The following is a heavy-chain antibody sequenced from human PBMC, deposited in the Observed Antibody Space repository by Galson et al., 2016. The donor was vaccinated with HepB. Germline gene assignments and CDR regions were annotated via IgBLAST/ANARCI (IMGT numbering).Heavy chain of an antibody. CDR1: GDSISTLNW. J-gene: IGHJ4*02. CDR2: IYNSGTT. D-gene: IGHD2-15*01. CDR3: ASGRGYGPLFDY. Sequence: ETLSLTCAVSGDSISTLNWWSWVRQPPGKGLVWIGYIYNSGTTYYNPSLNSRVAISVDTSKSQFSLKLTSGTVADTAVYYCASGRGYGPLFDYWGPGTLLTVSS. V-gene: IGHV4-4*02.